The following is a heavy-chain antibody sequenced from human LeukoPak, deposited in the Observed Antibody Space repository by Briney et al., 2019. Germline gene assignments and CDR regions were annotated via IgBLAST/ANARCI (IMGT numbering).Heavy chain of an antibody. V-gene: IGHV4-34*01. CDR3: ARGARYYYDSSGYYLDY. CDR1: GGSSSGYY. D-gene: IGHD3-22*01. CDR2: INHSGST. J-gene: IGHJ4*02. Sequence: PSETLSLTCAVYGGSSSGYYWSWIRQPPGKGLEWIGEINHSGSTNYNPSLKSRVTISVDTSKNQSSLKLSSVTAADTAVYYCARGARYYYDSSGYYLDYWGQGTLVTVSS.